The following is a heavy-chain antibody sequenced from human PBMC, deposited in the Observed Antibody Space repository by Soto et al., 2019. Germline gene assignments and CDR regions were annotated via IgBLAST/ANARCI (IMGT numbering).Heavy chain of an antibody. D-gene: IGHD3-9*01. CDR1: GFTFSSYA. CDR2: ISSNGGST. Sequence: PGWSLRLSCSASGFTFSSYAMHWFRQAPGKGLEYVSAISSNGGSTYYADSVKGRFTISRDNSKNTLYLQMSSLRAEDTAVYYCVKNLWNDDILTGYFDYWGQGTLVTVSS. J-gene: IGHJ4*02. CDR3: VKNLWNDDILTGYFDY. V-gene: IGHV3-64D*06.